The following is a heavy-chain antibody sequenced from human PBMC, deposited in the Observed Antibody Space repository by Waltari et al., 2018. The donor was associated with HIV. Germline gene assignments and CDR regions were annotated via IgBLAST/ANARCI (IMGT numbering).Heavy chain of an antibody. CDR2: MFHSGRT. D-gene: IGHD5-12*01. CDR3: ARVLSSGYGSSWFEP. V-gene: IGHV4-4*02. J-gene: IGHJ5*02. CDR1: GGSISSYNW. Sequence: QVQLQESGPGLLKPSETLSLTCAVSGGSISSYNWWTWVRQAPGKGLEWIGEMFHSGRTNYNPSLKRRVTIAVDKSKNQFSLKLSSVTAADTAVYYCARVLSSGYGSSWFEPWGQGTLVTVSA.